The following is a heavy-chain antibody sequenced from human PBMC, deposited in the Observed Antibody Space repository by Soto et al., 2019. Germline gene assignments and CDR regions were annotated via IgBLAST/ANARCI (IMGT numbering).Heavy chain of an antibody. CDR2: IIPIFGTA. J-gene: IGHJ6*02. Sequence: GASVKVSCKASGGTFSSYAISWVRQAPGQGLEWMGGIIPIFGTANYAQKFQGRVTITADESTSTAYMELSSLRSEDTAVYYCARGQLQLRYYYGMDVWGQGTTVTVSS. D-gene: IGHD1-1*01. V-gene: IGHV1-69*13. CDR3: ARGQLQLRYYYGMDV. CDR1: GGTFSSYA.